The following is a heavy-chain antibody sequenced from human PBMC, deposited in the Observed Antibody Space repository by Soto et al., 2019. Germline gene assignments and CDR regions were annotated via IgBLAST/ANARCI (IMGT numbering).Heavy chain of an antibody. J-gene: IGHJ5*02. V-gene: IGHV4-59*01. CDR3: AKGGYDLNWFDP. D-gene: IGHD5-12*01. CDR2: IYYSGST. CDR1: GGSISSYY. Sequence: SETLSLTCTVSGGSISSYYWSWIRQPPGKGLEWIGYIYYSGSTNYNPSLKSRVTISVDTSKNQFSLKLSSVTAADTAVYYCAKGGYDLNWFDPWGQGTLVTVSS.